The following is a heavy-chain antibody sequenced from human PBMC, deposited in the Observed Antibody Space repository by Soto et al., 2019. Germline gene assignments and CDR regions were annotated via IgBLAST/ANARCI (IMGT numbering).Heavy chain of an antibody. CDR2: INHSGST. CDR3: ARGFPVKQIVVVPAAMHYYYYYMDV. Sequence: SETLSLTCAVYGGSFSGYYWSWIRQPPGKGLEWIGEINHSGSTNYNPSLKSRVTISVDTSKNQFSLKLSSVTAADTAVYYCARGFPVKQIVVVPAAMHYYYYYMDVWGKGTTVTVSS. D-gene: IGHD2-2*01. J-gene: IGHJ6*03. V-gene: IGHV4-34*01. CDR1: GGSFSGYY.